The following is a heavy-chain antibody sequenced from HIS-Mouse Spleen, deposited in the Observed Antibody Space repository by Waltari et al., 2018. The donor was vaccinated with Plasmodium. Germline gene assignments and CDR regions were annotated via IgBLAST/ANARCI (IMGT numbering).Heavy chain of an antibody. J-gene: IGHJ4*02. D-gene: IGHD2-15*01. Sequence: QVQLQQWGAGLLKPSETLSPTRAVYGGSFSGYYWSWIRQPPGKGLEWIREINHSGITNYNPSLKSRVTISVDTSKNQFSLKLSSVTAADTAVYYCARLVVVASKDSYWGQGTLVTVSS. CDR1: GGSFSGYY. V-gene: IGHV4-34*01. CDR2: INHSGIT. CDR3: ARLVVVASKDSY.